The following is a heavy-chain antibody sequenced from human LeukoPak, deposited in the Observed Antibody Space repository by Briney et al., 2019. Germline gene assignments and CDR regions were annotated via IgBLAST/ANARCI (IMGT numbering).Heavy chain of an antibody. CDR3: ARDVRGNYFDS. CDR2: ISRDGSTP. Sequence: GGSLRLSCVASGFIFDDSLMHWVRQAPGKGLEWISLISRDGSTPYYADSVKGRFTISRDNSKYSLFLQMNSLTPEHTAVYYCARDVRGNYFDSWGQGTLVTVSS. V-gene: IGHV3-43*01. J-gene: IGHJ4*02. CDR1: GFIFDDSL. D-gene: IGHD3-16*01.